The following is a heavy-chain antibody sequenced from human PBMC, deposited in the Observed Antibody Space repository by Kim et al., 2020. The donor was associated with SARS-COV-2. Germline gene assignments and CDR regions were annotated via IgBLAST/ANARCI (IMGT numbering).Heavy chain of an antibody. D-gene: IGHD1-7*01. CDR2: GNT. V-gene: IGHV1-3*01. CDR3: ARGSLELNP. J-gene: IGHJ5*02. Sequence: GNTKYSQKFQDRVTFTRDTSANTAYMELSSLRSEDTAVYYCARGSLELNPWGQGTLVTVSS.